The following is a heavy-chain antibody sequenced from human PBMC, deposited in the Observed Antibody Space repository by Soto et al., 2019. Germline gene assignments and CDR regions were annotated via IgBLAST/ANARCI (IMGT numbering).Heavy chain of an antibody. Sequence: ESGPTLVNPTQTLTLTCTFSGFSLSTSGMCVSWIRQPPGKALEWLALIDWDDDKYYSTSLKTRLTISKDTSKNQVVLTMTNMDPVDTATYYCARQYYYDSSGYKPFDYWGQGTLVTVSS. CDR3: ARQYYYDSSGYKPFDY. J-gene: IGHJ4*02. CDR1: GFSLSTSGMC. D-gene: IGHD3-22*01. V-gene: IGHV2-70*01. CDR2: IDWDDDK.